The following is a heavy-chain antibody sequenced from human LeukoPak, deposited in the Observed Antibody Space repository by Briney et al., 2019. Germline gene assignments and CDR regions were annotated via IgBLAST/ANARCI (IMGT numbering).Heavy chain of an antibody. CDR2: IYYSGST. Sequence: SETLSLTCTFSGGSISSHYWSWIRQPPGKGLEWIGYIYYSGSTNYNPSLKSRVTISVDTSKNQFSLKLSSVTAADTAVYYCARDGIRRYYDSSGYYGYYYYGMDVWGQGTTVTVSS. J-gene: IGHJ6*02. CDR3: ARDGIRRYYDSSGYYGYYYYGMDV. D-gene: IGHD3-22*01. CDR1: GGSISSHY. V-gene: IGHV4-59*11.